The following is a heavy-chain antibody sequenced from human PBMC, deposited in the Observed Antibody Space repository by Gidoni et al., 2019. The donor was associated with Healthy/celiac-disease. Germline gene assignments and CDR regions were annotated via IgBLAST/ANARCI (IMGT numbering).Heavy chain of an antibody. J-gene: IGHJ6*02. CDR3: ARGRDGYNYYGMDV. V-gene: IGHV1-8*01. Sequence: QVQLVQSGAEGKKPGASVKVSCQASGYTFTSYDINWVRQATGQGLEWMGWMNPNSGNTGYAQEFQGRVTMTRNTSISTAYMELSSLRYEDTAVYYCARGRDGYNYYGMDVWGQGTTVTVSS. CDR2: MNPNSGNT. CDR1: GYTFTSYD.